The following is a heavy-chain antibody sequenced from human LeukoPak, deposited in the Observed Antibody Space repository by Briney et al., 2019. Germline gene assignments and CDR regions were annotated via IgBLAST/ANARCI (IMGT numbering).Heavy chain of an antibody. CDR1: GFTVSSNY. CDR2: IYSGGST. Sequence: PGGSLRLSCAASGFTVSSNYMSWVRQAPGKGLEWVSVIYSGGSTYYADSVKGRFTISRDNSKNTLYLQMNSLRAEDTAVYYCARAETGSYFVYWGQGTLVTVSS. D-gene: IGHD1-1*01. J-gene: IGHJ4*02. V-gene: IGHV3-53*05. CDR3: ARAETGSYFVY.